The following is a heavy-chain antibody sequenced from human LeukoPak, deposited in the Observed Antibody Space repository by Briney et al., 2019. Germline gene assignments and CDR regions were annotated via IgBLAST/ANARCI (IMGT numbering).Heavy chain of an antibody. V-gene: IGHV3-7*01. J-gene: IGHJ4*02. D-gene: IGHD3-16*01. CDR1: GFTFSGFW. CDR2: IKQDGSDK. Sequence: GGSLRLSCAASGFTFSGFWMSWVRQAPGKGLEWVANIKQDGSDKYYMDSVKGRFTISRDNARNSLYLQMNSLRVEDTAVYYCAKDRAPSFYYGCTHWGQGTQVTVSS. CDR3: AKDRAPSFYYGCTH.